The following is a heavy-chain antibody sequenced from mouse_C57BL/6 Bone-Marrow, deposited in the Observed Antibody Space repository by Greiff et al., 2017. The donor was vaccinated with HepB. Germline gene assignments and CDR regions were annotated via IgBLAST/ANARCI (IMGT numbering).Heavy chain of an antibody. Sequence: EVQGVESGEGLVKPGGSLKLSCAASGFTFSSYAMSWVRQTPEKRLEWVAYISSGGDYIYYADTVKGRFTISRDNARNTLYLQMSSLKSEDTAMYYCTSRYYGSSPPMDYWGQGTSVTVSS. CDR3: TSRYYGSSPPMDY. J-gene: IGHJ4*01. CDR1: GFTFSSYA. V-gene: IGHV5-9-1*02. CDR2: ISSGGDYI. D-gene: IGHD1-1*01.